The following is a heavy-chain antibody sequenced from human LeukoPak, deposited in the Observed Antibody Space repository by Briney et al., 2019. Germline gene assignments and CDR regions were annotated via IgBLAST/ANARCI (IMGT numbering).Heavy chain of an antibody. Sequence: SETLSLTCTVSGGSISSSSYYWGWIRQPPGKGLEWIGSIYYSGSTYYNPSLKSRVTISVDTSKNQFSLKLSSVTAADTAVYYCARQHYGGSYRNWFDPWGQGTLVTVSS. V-gene: IGHV4-39*01. CDR3: ARQHYGGSYRNWFDP. CDR2: IYYSGST. D-gene: IGHD1-26*01. CDR1: GGSISSSSYY. J-gene: IGHJ5*02.